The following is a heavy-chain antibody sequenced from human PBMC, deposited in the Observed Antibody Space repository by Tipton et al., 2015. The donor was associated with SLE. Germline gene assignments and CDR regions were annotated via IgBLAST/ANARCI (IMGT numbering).Heavy chain of an antibody. D-gene: IGHD6-19*01. J-gene: IGHJ4*02. CDR2: IHHSGSI. CDR3: ARHFYNIGWNHFDN. Sequence: TLSLTCVVSGGSINTYHWSWLRQSPGKGLEWIGYIHHSGSINYNPSLRSQVTMSMDTSQNQFSLKLSSVTAADTAVYYCARHFYNIGWNHFDNWGPGTLVTVSS. CDR1: GGSINTYH. V-gene: IGHV4-59*08.